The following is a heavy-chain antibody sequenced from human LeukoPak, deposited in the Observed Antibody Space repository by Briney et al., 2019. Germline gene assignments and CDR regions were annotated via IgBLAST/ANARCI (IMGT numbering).Heavy chain of an antibody. D-gene: IGHD7-27*01. J-gene: IGHJ4*02. V-gene: IGHV3-30*02. CDR2: IRYDGSNK. Sequence: GGSLRLSCAASGFTFSNYGMHWVRQAPGKGLEWVAFIRYDGSNKYYADSEKGRFTISRDNSKNTLYLQMNSLRAEDTAVYYCAKDYWGYFDYWGQGTLVTVSS. CDR3: AKDYWGYFDY. CDR1: GFTFSNYG.